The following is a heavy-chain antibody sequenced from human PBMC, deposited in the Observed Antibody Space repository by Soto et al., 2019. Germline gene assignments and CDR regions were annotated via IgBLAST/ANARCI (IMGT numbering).Heavy chain of an antibody. CDR2: INSDGSSA. J-gene: IGHJ4*02. V-gene: IGHV3-74*01. CDR1: GFTFSNDW. D-gene: IGHD1-7*01. CDR3: ARDTLELLYYFDY. Sequence: EVQLVESGGGLVQPGGSLRLSCAASGFTFSNDWMHWVRQAPGKGLVWVSRINSDGSSASYADSVKGRFTISRDNAKNTLYLQMNSLRAEDTAVYYCARDTLELLYYFDYWGQGTLVTVSS.